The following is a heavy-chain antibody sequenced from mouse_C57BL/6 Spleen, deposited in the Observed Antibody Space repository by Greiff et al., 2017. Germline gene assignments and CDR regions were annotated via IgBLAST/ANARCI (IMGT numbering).Heavy chain of an antibody. V-gene: IGHV8-12*01. Sequence: QVTLKVCGPGILQSSQTLSLTCSFSGFSLSTSGMGVSWIRQPSGKGLEWLAHIYWDDDKRYNPSLKSWLTISKDTSRNQVFLKITSVDTADTATYYCAFAYYSNYEWYFDVWGTGTTVTVSS. CDR2: IYWDDDK. CDR3: AFAYYSNYEWYFDV. D-gene: IGHD2-5*01. CDR1: GFSLSTSGMG. J-gene: IGHJ1*03.